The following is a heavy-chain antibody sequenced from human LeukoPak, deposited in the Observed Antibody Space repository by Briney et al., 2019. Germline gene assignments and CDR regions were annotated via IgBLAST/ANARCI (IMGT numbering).Heavy chain of an antibody. D-gene: IGHD3-16*02. Sequence: KTSETLSLTCAVYGGSFSGYYWSWVRQAPGKGLEWVSSISSSSNYIYYADSVKGRFTISRDNAKNSLYLQMNSLRAEDTAVYYCARTGYDYVWGSYRQGFDYWGQGTLVTVSS. V-gene: IGHV3-21*01. J-gene: IGHJ4*02. CDR2: ISSSSNYI. CDR3: ARTGYDYVWGSYRQGFDY. CDR1: GGSFSGYY.